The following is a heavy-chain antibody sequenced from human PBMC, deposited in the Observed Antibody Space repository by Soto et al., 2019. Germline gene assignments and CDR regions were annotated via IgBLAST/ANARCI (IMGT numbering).Heavy chain of an antibody. J-gene: IGHJ4*02. CDR1: GFTFSSYG. CDR3: AKATGYSYGSFDY. V-gene: IGHV3-30*18. D-gene: IGHD5-18*01. Sequence: QVQLVESGGGVVQPGRSLRLSCAASGFTFSSYGMHWVRQAPGKGLEWVAVISYDGSNKYYADSVKGRFTISRDNSKNTLYLQMNSLRAEDTAVYSCAKATGYSYGSFDYWGQGTLVTVSS. CDR2: ISYDGSNK.